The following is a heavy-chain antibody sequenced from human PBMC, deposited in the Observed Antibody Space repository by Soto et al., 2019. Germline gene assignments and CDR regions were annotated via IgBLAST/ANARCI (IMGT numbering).Heavy chain of an antibody. Sequence: GGSLRLSCVASGFAFSAYTLSWVRQAPGKGLEWVSTFSGNDGGTCYADSVKGRFAMSRDNSKNTLHLQINNLSPEDTAIYYCAKLSSVPTAILNWFDPWGQGTLVTVSS. D-gene: IGHD2-21*02. CDR2: FSGNDGGT. CDR1: GFAFSAYT. V-gene: IGHV3-23*01. J-gene: IGHJ5*02. CDR3: AKLSSVPTAILNWFDP.